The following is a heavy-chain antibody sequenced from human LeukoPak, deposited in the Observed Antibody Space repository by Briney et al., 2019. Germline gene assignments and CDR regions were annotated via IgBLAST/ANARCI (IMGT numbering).Heavy chain of an antibody. D-gene: IGHD4-17*01. V-gene: IGHV1-69*05. CDR1: GGTFSSYA. J-gene: IGHJ5*02. CDR3: AHAGELDYGDYGGGNWFDP. Sequence: SVKVSCKASGGTFSSYAISWVRQAPGQGLEWMGGIIPIFGTANYAQKFQGRVTITTDESTSTAYMELSSLRSDDRAVYYCAHAGELDYGDYGGGNWFDPWGQGTLVTVSS. CDR2: IIPIFGTA.